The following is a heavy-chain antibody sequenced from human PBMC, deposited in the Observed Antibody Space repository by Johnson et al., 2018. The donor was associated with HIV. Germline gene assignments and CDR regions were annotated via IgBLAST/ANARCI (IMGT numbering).Heavy chain of an antibody. V-gene: IGHV3-43*01. J-gene: IGHJ3*01. Sequence: VQLVESGGVVVQPGGSLRLSCAASGFTFDDYTMHWVRQAPGKGLEWVSLISWDGGSTYYADSVKGRFTISRDNSKNSLYLQMNGLRPEDTAVYYCAKDEAQTLASAGRDAFDFWGQGTAVTV. CDR2: ISWDGGST. CDR3: AKDEAQTLASAGRDAFDF. D-gene: IGHD6-13*01. CDR1: GFTFDDYT.